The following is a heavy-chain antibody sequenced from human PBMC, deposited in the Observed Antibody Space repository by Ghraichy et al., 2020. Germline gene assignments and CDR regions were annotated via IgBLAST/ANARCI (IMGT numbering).Heavy chain of an antibody. CDR2: LSGSGGTT. J-gene: IGHJ4*02. CDR1: GFTFSTYA. CDR3: AKALGDCSSTSCYGFDR. Sequence: LSLTCAASGFTFSTYAMSWVRQAPGKGLEWVSVLSGSGGTTYYADSVKGRFTISRDNSKNTLYLQMNSLRAEDTAVYYCAKALGDCSSTSCYGFDRWGQGTLVTVSS. D-gene: IGHD2-2*01. V-gene: IGHV3-23*01.